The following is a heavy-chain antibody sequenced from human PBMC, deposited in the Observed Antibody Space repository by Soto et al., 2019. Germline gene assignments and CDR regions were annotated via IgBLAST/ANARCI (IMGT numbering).Heavy chain of an antibody. J-gene: IGHJ6*03. CDR1: GYTFTSYG. CDR3: AREYWGGGYSDYYYMDV. V-gene: IGHV1-18*01. Sequence: ASVKVSCKASGYTFTSYGISWVRQAPGQGLEWMGWISAYNGNTNYAQKLQGRVTMTTDTSASTAYMELRSLRSDDTAVYYCAREYWGGGYSDYYYMDVWGKGTTVTVSS. D-gene: IGHD2-21*01. CDR2: ISAYNGNT.